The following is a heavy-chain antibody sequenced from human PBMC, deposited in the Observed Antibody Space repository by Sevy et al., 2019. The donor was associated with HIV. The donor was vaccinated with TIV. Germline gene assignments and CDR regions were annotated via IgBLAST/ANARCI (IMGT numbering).Heavy chain of an antibody. V-gene: IGHV3-15*07. CDR3: TTVYPYYYYDSSGPHDY. D-gene: IGHD3-22*01. Sequence: GGSLRLSCAASGFTFSNAWMNWVRQAPGKGLEWVGRIKSKTDGGTTDYAAPVKGRFTISRDDSKNTLYLQMNSLKTEDTAVYYCTTVYPYYYYDSSGPHDYWGQGTLVTVSS. CDR1: GFTFSNAW. J-gene: IGHJ4*02. CDR2: IKSKTDGGTT.